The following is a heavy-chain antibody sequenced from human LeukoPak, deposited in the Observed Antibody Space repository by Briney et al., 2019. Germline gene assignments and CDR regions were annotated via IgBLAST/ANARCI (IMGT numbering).Heavy chain of an antibody. Sequence: SETLSLTCTVSDNSFIIYYWTWIRQPPGKGLEWIGNIYSTGSANYNPSLKNRVTISIDTSKSQFSLKLSSLTAADTAVYYCARGNKWISPSLSYYYMDVWGKGTTVTVSS. CDR1: DNSFIIYY. CDR3: ARGNKWISPSLSYYYMDV. V-gene: IGHV4-59*01. J-gene: IGHJ6*03. CDR2: IYSTGSA. D-gene: IGHD5-12*01.